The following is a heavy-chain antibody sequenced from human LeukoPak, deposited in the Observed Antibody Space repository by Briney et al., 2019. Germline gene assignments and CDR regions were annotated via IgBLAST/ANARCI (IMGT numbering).Heavy chain of an antibody. CDR1: GFTFSNYA. CDR2: SIGSGGDT. Sequence: PGGSLRLSCAASGFTFSNYAMTWVRLAPGKGLEWVSSIGSGGDTYYADSVKGRFTISRDNAKNSLYLQMNSLRAEDTAVYYCARDSGSYGDYRYWGQGTLVTVSS. D-gene: IGHD4-17*01. J-gene: IGHJ4*02. V-gene: IGHV3-21*01. CDR3: ARDSGSYGDYRY.